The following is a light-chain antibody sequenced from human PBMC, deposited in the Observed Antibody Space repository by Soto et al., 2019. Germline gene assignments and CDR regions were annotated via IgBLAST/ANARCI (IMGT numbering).Light chain of an antibody. V-gene: IGLV2-14*01. Sequence: QSALTQPASVSGSPGQSITISCTGTSSDVGGYKYVSWYQQHPGKVPKLIIYEVTNRPSGVSDRFSGSKSGNTASLTISGLKAEDEADYYCSSYTSISLVVFGGGTKVTVL. J-gene: IGLJ2*01. CDR2: EVT. CDR1: SSDVGGYKY. CDR3: SSYTSISLVV.